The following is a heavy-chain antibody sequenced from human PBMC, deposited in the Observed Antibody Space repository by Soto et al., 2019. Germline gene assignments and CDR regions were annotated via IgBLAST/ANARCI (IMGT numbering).Heavy chain of an antibody. V-gene: IGHV3-74*01. Sequence: EVQLVESGGGLVQPGGSLRLSCAGSGFTFSNYWMHWVRQAPGKGLEWVSRIDHDGPTDYADSVRGRFTISRDNAENTLYLQMNSLGPEDTDVYYCVRDSHGDYWGQGTLVTVSS. CDR1: GFTFSNYW. CDR2: IDHDGPT. J-gene: IGHJ4*02. CDR3: VRDSHGDY.